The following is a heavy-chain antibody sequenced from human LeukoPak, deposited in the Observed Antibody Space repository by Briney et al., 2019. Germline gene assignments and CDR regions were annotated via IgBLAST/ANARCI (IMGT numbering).Heavy chain of an antibody. CDR2: INPSGGST. V-gene: IGHV1-46*01. D-gene: IGHD3-10*01. Sequence: ASVKVSCKASGYTFTGYYMHWVRQAPGQGLEWMGIINPSGGSTSYAQKFQGRVTMTRDTSTSTVYMELSSLRSEDTAVYYCARVWSPKYYYYYMDVWGKGTTVTVSS. CDR3: ARVWSPKYYYYYMDV. J-gene: IGHJ6*03. CDR1: GYTFTGYY.